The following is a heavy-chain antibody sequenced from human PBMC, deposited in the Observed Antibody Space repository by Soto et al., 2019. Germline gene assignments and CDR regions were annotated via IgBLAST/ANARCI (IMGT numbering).Heavy chain of an antibody. CDR3: AKDTEWKSLKIDFDY. D-gene: IGHD3-3*01. J-gene: IGHJ4*02. CDR2: ISYDGSNK. Sequence: QVQLVESGGGVVQPGRSLRLSCGASGFTFSSYGMHWVRQAPGKGLEWVALISYDGSNKQYGDSVKGRFTISRDNSKVTLSLHMNSLRPEATAVYYCAKDTEWKSLKIDFDYWGQGTLVTVSS. V-gene: IGHV3-30*18. CDR1: GFTFSSYG.